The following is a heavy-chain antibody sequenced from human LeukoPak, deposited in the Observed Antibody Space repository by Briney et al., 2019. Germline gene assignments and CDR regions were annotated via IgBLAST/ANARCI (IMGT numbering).Heavy chain of an antibody. CDR1: GYSFTSYW. CDR2: IYPGDSDT. Sequence: GESLKISCQGSGYSFTSYWIGWVRQMPGKGLEWMGIIYPGDSDTRYNPSFQGQVTISADKSISTAYLQWSSLKASDTAVYYCARGYYDSSGYYPHNWFDPWGQGTLVTVSS. V-gene: IGHV5-51*01. CDR3: ARGYYDSSGYYPHNWFDP. J-gene: IGHJ5*02. D-gene: IGHD3-22*01.